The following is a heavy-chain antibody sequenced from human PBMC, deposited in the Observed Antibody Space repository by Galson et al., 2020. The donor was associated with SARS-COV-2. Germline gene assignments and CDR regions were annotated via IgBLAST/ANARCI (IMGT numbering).Heavy chain of an antibody. J-gene: IGHJ1*01. CDR1: CFTFSDYY. CDR3: ARNGRDCSGGICYGAEYFQY. D-gene: IGHD2-15*01. Sequence: GESLKISCAASCFTFSDYYMSWIRQAPGKGLEWISYISSSGSYTNYADSVKGRFTISRDNAKNSLYLQMNSLRAEDTALYFCARNGRDCSGGICYGAEYFQYWGQGNPVTVSS. CDR2: ISSSGSYT. V-gene: IGHV3-11*06.